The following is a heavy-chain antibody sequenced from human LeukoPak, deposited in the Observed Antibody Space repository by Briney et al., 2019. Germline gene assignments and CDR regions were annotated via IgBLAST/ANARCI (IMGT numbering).Heavy chain of an antibody. D-gene: IGHD4-17*01. V-gene: IGHV3-21*01. J-gene: IGHJ4*02. Sequence: GSLRLSCAASGFTFSSYSMNWVRQAPGKGLEWVSSISSSSGYIYYADSVRGRFTISRDNAKNSLYLQMNSLRAEDTAVYYCARDSDYGDYPYDYWGQGTLVTVSS. CDR1: GFTFSSYS. CDR3: ARDSDYGDYPYDY. CDR2: ISSSSGYI.